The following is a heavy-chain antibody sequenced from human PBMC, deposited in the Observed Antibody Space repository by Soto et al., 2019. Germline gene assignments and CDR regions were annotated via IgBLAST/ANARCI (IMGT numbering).Heavy chain of an antibody. D-gene: IGHD6-19*01. J-gene: IGHJ4*02. V-gene: IGHV3-9*01. Sequence: EVQLVESGGGLVQPGRSLRLSCAASGFTFDDYAMHWVRQAPGKGLEWVSGISWNSGSIGYADSVKGRFTISRDNAKNSLYLQMNSLRAEDTALYYCASLAVAHPGGSWAWGQGTLVTVSS. CDR2: ISWNSGSI. CDR1: GFTFDDYA. CDR3: ASLAVAHPGGSWA.